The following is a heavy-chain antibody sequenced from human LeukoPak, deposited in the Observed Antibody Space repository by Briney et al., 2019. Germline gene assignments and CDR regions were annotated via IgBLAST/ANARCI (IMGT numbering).Heavy chain of an antibody. CDR2: INPNSGGT. V-gene: IGHV1-2*06. CDR3: ARAKSSSRLFDY. CDR1: GYTFTGYY. J-gene: IGHJ4*02. Sequence: ASVKVSCKASGYTFTGYYMHWVRQAPGQGLEWMGRINPNSGGTNYAQKFQGRVTMTRDTSISTAYMELSRLRSDDTAVYYCARAKSSSRLFDYWGQGTLVTVSS. D-gene: IGHD6-6*01.